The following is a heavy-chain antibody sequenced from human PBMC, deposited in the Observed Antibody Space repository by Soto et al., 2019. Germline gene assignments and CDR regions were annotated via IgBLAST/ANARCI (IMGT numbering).Heavy chain of an antibody. CDR1: GFTFSSYA. CDR2: ISGSGGTT. J-gene: IGHJ3*02. Sequence: EVQLLESGGGLVHPGGSLRLSCAASGFTFSSYAMSWVRQAPGKGLEWVSAISGSGGTTYYADSVKGRFTFSRDNSKSTLYLQMNSLRAEDTAVYYCAKTANGWFSAFDIWGQGTMVTVSS. CDR3: AKTANGWFSAFDI. D-gene: IGHD3-10*01. V-gene: IGHV3-23*01.